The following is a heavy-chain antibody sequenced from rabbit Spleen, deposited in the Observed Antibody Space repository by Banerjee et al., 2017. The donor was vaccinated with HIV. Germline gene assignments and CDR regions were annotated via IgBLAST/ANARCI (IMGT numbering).Heavy chain of an antibody. D-gene: IGHD4-1*01. CDR3: ARSYNSRGWDFSL. Sequence: QEQLVESGGGLVQPEGSLTLTCTASGFSFSSSYYMCWVRQAPGKGLEWIACIYAGSGGDTWYASWAKGRFTISKTSSTTVTLQMPSLTAADTATYFCARSYNSRGWDFSLWGPGTLVTVS. CDR2: IYAGSGGDT. V-gene: IGHV1S45*01. CDR1: GFSFSSSYY. J-gene: IGHJ4*01.